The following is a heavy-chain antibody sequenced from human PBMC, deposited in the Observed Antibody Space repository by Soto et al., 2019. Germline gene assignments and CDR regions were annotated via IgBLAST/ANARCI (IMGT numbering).Heavy chain of an antibody. CDR2: INTYNGNT. J-gene: IGHJ6*02. D-gene: IGHD3-16*01. CDR3: AMVDVYVTPSPQDV. V-gene: IGHV1-18*01. CDR1: GHTFTRYG. Sequence: QVQLVQSGAEVKNPEASVKVSCKASGHTFTRYGIGWERQAPGQGLEWMGWINTYNGNTNYAQNVQGRVTLTTDTSTSTAYMELRSLRSNDTAIYYCAMVDVYVTPSPQDVWGQGTTVIVSS.